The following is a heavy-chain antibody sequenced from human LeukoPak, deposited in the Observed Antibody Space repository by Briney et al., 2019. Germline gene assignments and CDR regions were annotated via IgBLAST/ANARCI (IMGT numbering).Heavy chain of an antibody. J-gene: IGHJ5*02. CDR3: ARRSDYYDSSGYYAPDMYNWFDP. D-gene: IGHD3-22*01. CDR1: GYSFTSYW. V-gene: IGHV5-51*01. Sequence: GESLKISCKGSGYSFTSYWIGWVRQMPGKGLEWMGIIYPGDSDTRYSPSFQGQVTISADKSISTAYLQWSSLKASDTAMYYCARRSDYYDSSGYYAPDMYNWFDPWGQGTLVTVSS. CDR2: IYPGDSDT.